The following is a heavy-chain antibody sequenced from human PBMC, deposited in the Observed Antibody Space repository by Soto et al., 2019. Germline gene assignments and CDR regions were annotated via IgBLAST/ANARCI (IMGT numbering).Heavy chain of an antibody. D-gene: IGHD3-22*01. Sequence: EVQLVESGGGLVQPGGSLRLSCAASGFTFSSYSMNWVRQAPGKGLXXXSXXXXSXSTIYYADSVKGRFTISRDNAKNSLYLQMNSLGDEDTAVYYCARDLIEGGLEVDYWGQGTLVTVSS. CDR2: XXXSXSTI. CDR1: GFTFSSYS. J-gene: IGHJ4*02. CDR3: ARDLIEGGLEVDY. V-gene: IGHV3-48*02.